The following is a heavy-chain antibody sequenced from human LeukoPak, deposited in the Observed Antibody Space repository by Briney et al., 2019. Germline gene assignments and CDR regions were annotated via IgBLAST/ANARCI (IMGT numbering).Heavy chain of an antibody. V-gene: IGHV3-7*01. D-gene: IGHD6-6*01. CDR3: ARFRYSSSAFDY. J-gene: IGHJ4*02. CDR1: GFTFSTYW. Sequence: GGSLRLSCAASGFTFSTYWMTWVRQAPGKGLEWVANIKQDGSDKYYVDSVKGGFTISRDNAKNSLYLQMNSLRAEDTAVYYCARFRYSSSAFDYWGQGTLVTVSS. CDR2: IKQDGSDK.